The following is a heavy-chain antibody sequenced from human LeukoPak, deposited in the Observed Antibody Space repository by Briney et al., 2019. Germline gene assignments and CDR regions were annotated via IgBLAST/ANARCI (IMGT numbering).Heavy chain of an antibody. CDR2: INPNSGGT. Sequence: ASVKVSCKASGYTFTGYYMHWVRQAPGQGLEWMGWINPNSGGTNYAQKFQGWVTMTRDTSISTAYMELSRLRSDDTAVYYCARDRGFGELFSYYYGMDVWGQGTTVTVSS. D-gene: IGHD3-10*01. V-gene: IGHV1-2*04. CDR1: GYTFTGYY. CDR3: ARDRGFGELFSYYYGMDV. J-gene: IGHJ6*02.